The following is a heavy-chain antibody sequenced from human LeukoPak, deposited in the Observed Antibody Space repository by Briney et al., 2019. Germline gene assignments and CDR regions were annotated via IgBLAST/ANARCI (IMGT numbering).Heavy chain of an antibody. CDR2: INPNSGGT. CDR1: GYTFTGYY. J-gene: IGHJ4*02. D-gene: IGHD5-18*01. Sequence: ASVKVSCKASGYTFTGYYMHWVRQAPGQGLEWMGWINPNSGGTNYAQKFQGRVTMTRDTSISTAYMELSRLRSDDTAVYYCARDLVDTAMVSFDYWGQGTLVTASS. V-gene: IGHV1-2*02. CDR3: ARDLVDTAMVSFDY.